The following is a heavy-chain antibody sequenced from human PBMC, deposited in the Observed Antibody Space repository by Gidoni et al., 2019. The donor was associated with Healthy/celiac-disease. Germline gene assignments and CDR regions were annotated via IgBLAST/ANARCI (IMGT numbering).Heavy chain of an antibody. CDR2: ISSSSSYI. Sequence: EVQLVESGGGLVKPGGSLRLSCAASGFTFSSYSMNWVRQAPGKGLEGVAAISSSSSYIYYADSVKGRFTISRDNAKNSLYLQMNSLRAEDTAVYYCARDLYGGNSGYWGQGTLVTVSS. CDR1: GFTFSSYS. CDR3: ARDLYGGNSGY. J-gene: IGHJ4*02. V-gene: IGHV3-21*01. D-gene: IGHD2-21*02.